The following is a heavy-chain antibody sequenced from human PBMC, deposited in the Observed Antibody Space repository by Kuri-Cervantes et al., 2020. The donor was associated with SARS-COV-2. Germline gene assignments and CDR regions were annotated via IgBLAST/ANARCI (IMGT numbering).Heavy chain of an antibody. Sequence: GESLKISCAASGFTFSSYGMHWVRQAPGKGLEWVAVIWYDGSNKYYADSVKGRFTISRDNSKNTLYLQMNSLRAEDTAVYYCAREEYSSSWSAVDFDYWGQGTPVTVSS. CDR3: AREEYSSSWSAVDFDY. J-gene: IGHJ4*02. V-gene: IGHV3-33*08. CDR1: GFTFSSYG. CDR2: IWYDGSNK. D-gene: IGHD6-13*01.